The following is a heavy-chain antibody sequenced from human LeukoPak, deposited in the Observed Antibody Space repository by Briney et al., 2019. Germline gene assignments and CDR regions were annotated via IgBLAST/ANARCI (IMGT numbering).Heavy chain of an antibody. D-gene: IGHD1-26*01. CDR3: ARTIVGNGHDAFDI. CDR2: IYSDGST. Sequence: GGSLRLSCAASGFTVSSNYMSWVRQAPGKGLEWVSIIYSDGSTYYVSSVKGRFTTSRDNSKNMLSLQMNSLRAEDTAVYYCARTIVGNGHDAFDIWGQGTMVTVSS. V-gene: IGHV3-53*01. J-gene: IGHJ3*02. CDR1: GFTVSSNY.